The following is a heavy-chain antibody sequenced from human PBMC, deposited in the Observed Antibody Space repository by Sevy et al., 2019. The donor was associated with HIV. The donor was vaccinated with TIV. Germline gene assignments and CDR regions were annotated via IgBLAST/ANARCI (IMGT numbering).Heavy chain of an antibody. V-gene: IGHV1-18*01. CDR2: ISGHSGNI. D-gene: IGHD6-13*01. CDR1: GYTFSDYG. CDR3: AREGRGSSPFDS. J-gene: IGHJ5*01. Sequence: ASVKVSCKASGYTFSDYGISWVRQAPGQGLEWMGWISGHSGNIKYDQRLQGRVTMTIDTSTSTAYMELRGLRSDDTAVYYCAREGRGSSPFDSWGQGTLVTVSS.